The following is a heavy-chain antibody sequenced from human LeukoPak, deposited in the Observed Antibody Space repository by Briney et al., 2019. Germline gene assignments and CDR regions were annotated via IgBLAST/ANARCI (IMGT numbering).Heavy chain of an antibody. CDR3: AKGPLRGTAAAIDY. V-gene: IGHV3-30*18. D-gene: IGHD2-2*01. CDR2: ISYDGRNK. J-gene: IGHJ4*02. CDR1: GFTFSSYG. Sequence: HPGRSLRLSCAASGFTFSSYGMHWVRQAPGKGLEWVAVISYDGRNKHYPDSVKGRFTISRDISTDTLWLQMDSLRTEDTAVYYCAKGPLRGTAAAIDYWGQGTLVTVSS.